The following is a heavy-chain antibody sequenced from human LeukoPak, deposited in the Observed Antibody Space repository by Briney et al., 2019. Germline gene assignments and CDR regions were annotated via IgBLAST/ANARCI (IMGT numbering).Heavy chain of an antibody. CDR2: IVLMFGRE. CDR3: ARVRGSALLSVLDDY. V-gene: IGHV1-69*13. CDR1: GGTFSSYL. J-gene: IGHJ4*02. Sequence: AAVKVSCKASGGTFSSYLISWVRQAPGQGLEWMGGIVLMFGRENYAQKFQGRVAITADESTRIAYMELSSLRSEDTAVYYCARVRGSALLSVLDDYWGQGTLVTLSS. D-gene: IGHD3-3*02.